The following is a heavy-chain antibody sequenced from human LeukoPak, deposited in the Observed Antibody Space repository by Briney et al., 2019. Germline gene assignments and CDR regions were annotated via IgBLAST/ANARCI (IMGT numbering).Heavy chain of an antibody. D-gene: IGHD4-11*01. J-gene: IGHJ4*02. Sequence: GGSLRLSCAASGFPFSSYWMSWVRQAPGKGLEWVANIKQDGGKKFYVDSVKGRFTISRDNAKNSLYLQMNSLRAEDTAVYYCAREDHSNYNYWGQGTLVTVSS. CDR2: IKQDGGKK. CDR1: GFPFSSYW. V-gene: IGHV3-7*01. CDR3: AREDHSNYNY.